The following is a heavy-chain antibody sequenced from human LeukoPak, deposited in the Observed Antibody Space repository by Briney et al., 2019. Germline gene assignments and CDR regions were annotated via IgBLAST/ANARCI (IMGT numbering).Heavy chain of an antibody. CDR1: GYSISSGYY. Sequence: SETLSLTCAVSGYSISSGYYWGWIRQPPGKGLEWIGSIYHSGSTYYNPSLKGRVTISVDTSKNQFSLKLSSVTAADTAEYYCAYTDMVRGAPPAFDIWGQGTMVTVSS. V-gene: IGHV4-38-2*01. J-gene: IGHJ3*02. D-gene: IGHD3-10*01. CDR3: AYTDMVRGAPPAFDI. CDR2: IYHSGST.